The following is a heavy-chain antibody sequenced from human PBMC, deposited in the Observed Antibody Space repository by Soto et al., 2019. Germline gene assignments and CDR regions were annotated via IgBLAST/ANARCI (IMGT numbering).Heavy chain of an antibody. CDR3: ARGSSSSWSRYDFDY. D-gene: IGHD6-13*01. CDR1: GFTFSSYT. CDR2: IWYDGSSK. J-gene: IGHJ4*02. V-gene: IGHV3-30-3*01. Sequence: QVQLVESGGGVVQPGRSLRLSCAASGFTFSSYTMHWVRQAPGKGLEWVAVIWYDGSSKYYADSVKGRFTISRDNSKNTLDLQMNSLRPADTALYYCARGSSSSWSRYDFDYWGQGALVTVSS.